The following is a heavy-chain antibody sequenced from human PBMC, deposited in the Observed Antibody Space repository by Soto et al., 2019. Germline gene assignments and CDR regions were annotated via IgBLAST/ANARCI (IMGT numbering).Heavy chain of an antibody. CDR1: GGSFSGYY. Sequence: SETLSLTCAVYGGSFSGYYWSWIRQPPGKGLEWIGEINHSGSTNYNPSLKSRVTISVDTSKNQFSLKLSSVTAADTAVYYCARTKMVLLWFGELLVSWFDPWGQGTLVT. D-gene: IGHD3-10*01. V-gene: IGHV4-34*01. CDR3: ARTKMVLLWFGELLVSWFDP. CDR2: INHSGST. J-gene: IGHJ5*02.